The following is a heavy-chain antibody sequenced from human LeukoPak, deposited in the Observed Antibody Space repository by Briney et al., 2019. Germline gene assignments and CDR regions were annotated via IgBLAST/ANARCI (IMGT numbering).Heavy chain of an antibody. CDR1: GDSISSSSYY. CDR2: FSYSGST. CDR3: ARDRTVVVVVAATQAHWFDP. J-gene: IGHJ5*02. V-gene: IGHV4-39*07. D-gene: IGHD2-15*01. Sequence: SETLSLTCTVSGDSISSSSYYWGWIRQPPGKGLEWIGSFSYSGSTYYNPSLKSRVTISVDTSKNQFSLRLSSVTAADTAVYYCARDRTVVVVVAATQAHWFDPWGQGTLVTVSS.